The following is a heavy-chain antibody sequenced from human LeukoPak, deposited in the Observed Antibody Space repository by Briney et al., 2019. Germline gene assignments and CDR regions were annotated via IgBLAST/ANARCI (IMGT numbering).Heavy chain of an antibody. J-gene: IGHJ4*02. CDR2: ISAYNGNT. D-gene: IGHD2-2*01. Sequence: ASVKVSCKASGYTFTSYGMSWVRQPPGQGLEWMGWISAYNGNTNYAQKLQGRVTMTTDTSTSTAYMELRSLRSDDTAVYYCARDCSSTSCYAGGYWGQGTLVTVSS. CDR1: GYTFTSYG. V-gene: IGHV1-18*04. CDR3: ARDCSSTSCYAGGY.